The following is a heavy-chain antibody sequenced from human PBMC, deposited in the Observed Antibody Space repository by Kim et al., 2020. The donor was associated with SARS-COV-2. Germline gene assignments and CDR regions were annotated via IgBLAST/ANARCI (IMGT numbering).Heavy chain of an antibody. D-gene: IGHD6-19*01. J-gene: IGHJ5*02. CDR2: ISYRGST. CDR1: GGSLSYYY. Sequence: SETLSLTCTVSGGSLSYYYWSWIRQSPGKRLEWIAFISYRGSTTYNPSLKSRVTMSIDTSKSQFSLRLTSVTAADTAVYYCARHVGSCWPPGRFDPWGQGILVTVSS. CDR3: ARHVGSCWPPGRFDP. V-gene: IGHV4-59*08.